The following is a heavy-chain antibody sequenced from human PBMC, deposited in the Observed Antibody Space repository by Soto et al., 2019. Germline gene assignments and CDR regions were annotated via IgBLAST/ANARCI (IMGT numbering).Heavy chain of an antibody. CDR1: GYSFTSYW. CDR2: IYPGDSGT. D-gene: IGHD5-18*01. CDR3: ASPLEAMDYDLDV. Sequence: GESLKISCKGSGYSFTSYWIGWVRQMPGKGLEWMGIIYPGDSGTRYSPSFQGQVTISADKSISTAYLQWSSLKASDTAMYYCASPLEAMDYDLDVWGQGTTVTVSS. V-gene: IGHV5-51*01. J-gene: IGHJ6*02.